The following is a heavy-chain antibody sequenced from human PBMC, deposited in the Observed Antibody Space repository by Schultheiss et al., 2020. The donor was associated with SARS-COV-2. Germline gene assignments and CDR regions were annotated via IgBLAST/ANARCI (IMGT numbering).Heavy chain of an antibody. CDR1: GASITTHY. CDR2: MTNNDIS. J-gene: IGHJ6*02. CDR3: TRGMWFGEPPFYSFGMDV. D-gene: IGHD3-10*01. V-gene: IGHV4-59*11. Sequence: LSLPCAVSGASITTHYWTWIRQSPGKGLEWIGYMTNNDISNYSASLRSRVTIALDASKSQFSLTLNSVTTADTGIYYCTRGMWFGEPPFYSFGMDVWGQGATVTVSS.